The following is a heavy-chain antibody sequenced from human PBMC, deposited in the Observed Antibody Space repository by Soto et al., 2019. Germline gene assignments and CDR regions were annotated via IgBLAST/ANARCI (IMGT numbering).Heavy chain of an antibody. D-gene: IGHD3-22*01. CDR3: AKMRYYDSSDRGYFDY. CDR1: GLTLSSLA. J-gene: IGHJ4*02. CDR2: ISPNGGST. V-gene: IGHV3-23*01. Sequence: GGSLRLSCAGSGLTLSSLAMTWVRQAPGKGLEWVAVISPNGGSTDYADSVKGRFTISRDNSKNTLYLQMNSLRAEDTAVYYCAKMRYYDSSDRGYFDYWGQGTLVTVSS.